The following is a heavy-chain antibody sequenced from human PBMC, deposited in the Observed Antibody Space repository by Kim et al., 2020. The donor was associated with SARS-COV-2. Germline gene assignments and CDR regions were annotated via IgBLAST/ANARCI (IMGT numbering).Heavy chain of an antibody. Sequence: SETLSLTCAVYGGSFSGYYWSWIRQPPGKGLEWIGEINHSGSTNYNPSLKSRVTISVDTSKNQFSLKLSSVTAADTTVYYCARARIAVAGTPRDYYYGMDVWGQGTTVTVSS. CDR1: GGSFSGYY. J-gene: IGHJ6*02. D-gene: IGHD6-19*01. CDR2: INHSGST. CDR3: ARARIAVAGTPRDYYYGMDV. V-gene: IGHV4-34*01.